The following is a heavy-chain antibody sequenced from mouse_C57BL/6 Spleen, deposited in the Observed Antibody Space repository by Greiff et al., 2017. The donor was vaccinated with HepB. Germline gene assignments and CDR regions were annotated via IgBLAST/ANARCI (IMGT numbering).Heavy chain of an antibody. CDR2: IDPENGDT. CDR3: SYAWFAY. J-gene: IGHJ3*01. V-gene: IGHV14-4*01. Sequence: EVQLQQSGAELVRPGASVKLSCTASGFNIKDDYMHWVKQRPEQGLEWIGWIDPENGDTEYASKFQGKATITADTFSNTAYLQLSSLTSEDTAVYYCSYAWFAYWGQGTLVTVSA. D-gene: IGHD1-1*01. CDR1: GFNIKDDY.